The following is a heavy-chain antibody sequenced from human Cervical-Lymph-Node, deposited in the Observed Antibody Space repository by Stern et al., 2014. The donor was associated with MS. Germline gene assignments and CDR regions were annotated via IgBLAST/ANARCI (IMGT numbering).Heavy chain of an antibody. CDR2: ISSSSSYI. Sequence: EVQLVQSGGCLVKPGGSLRLSCAASGFTFSSYSMHWVRQAPGKGLEWVSSISSSSSYIYYADSVKGRFTISRDNAKNSLYLQMNSLRAEDTAVYYCARDPITMVRGVFYWGQGTLVTVSS. V-gene: IGHV3-21*01. J-gene: IGHJ4*02. D-gene: IGHD3-10*01. CDR1: GFTFSSYS. CDR3: ARDPITMVRGVFY.